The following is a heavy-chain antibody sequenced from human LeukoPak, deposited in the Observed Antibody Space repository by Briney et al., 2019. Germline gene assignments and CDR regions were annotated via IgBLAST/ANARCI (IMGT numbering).Heavy chain of an antibody. CDR1: GYTFTGYY. V-gene: IGHV1-2*02. Sequence: ASVKVSCKASGYTFTGYYMHWVRQAPGQGLEWMGWINPNSGGTNYAQKFQGRVTMTRDTSISTAYMELSRLRSDDTAVYYCARVVNYYDSSGYLMAYFDYWGQGTLVTVSS. D-gene: IGHD3-22*01. CDR2: INPNSGGT. J-gene: IGHJ4*02. CDR3: ARVVNYYDSSGYLMAYFDY.